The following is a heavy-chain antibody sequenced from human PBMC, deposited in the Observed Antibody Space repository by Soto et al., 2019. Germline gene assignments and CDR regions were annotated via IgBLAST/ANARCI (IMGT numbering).Heavy chain of an antibody. CDR1: GYIFTNYY. CDR3: ARGLYSGDK. J-gene: IGHJ4*02. V-gene: IGHV1-46*01. Sequence: QVRLVQSGAEVKKPGASVKVSCKASGYIFTNYYIHWVRQAPGQGLEWMAIINPNGGSTNCAQEFQGRITLTRDTSTITVYMDLISLTSEDTAVNYCARGLYSGDKWGQGTLVTVSS. CDR2: INPNGGST. D-gene: IGHD2-21*01.